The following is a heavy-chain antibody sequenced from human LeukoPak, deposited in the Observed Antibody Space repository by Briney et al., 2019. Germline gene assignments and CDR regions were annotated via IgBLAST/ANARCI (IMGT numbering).Heavy chain of an antibody. J-gene: IGHJ4*02. CDR2: TSFDGGNK. D-gene: IGHD5-24*01. Sequence: GRSLRLSCAASGFTFSSFGMHWVRQTPGKGLEWVAVTSFDGGNKYYADSVKGRFTISRDNSKNSLYLQMNSLRVEDTAVYYCARDYKYAFDNWGQGTLVTVSS. CDR3: ARDYKYAFDN. V-gene: IGHV3-30*03. CDR1: GFTFSSFG.